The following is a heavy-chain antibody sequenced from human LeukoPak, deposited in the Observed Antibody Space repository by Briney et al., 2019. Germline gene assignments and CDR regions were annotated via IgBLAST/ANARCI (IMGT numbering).Heavy chain of an antibody. D-gene: IGHD2-15*01. J-gene: IGHJ4*02. CDR3: ARYCSGGSCYEAFDY. CDR1: GYTFTSYC. V-gene: IGHV5-51*01. Sequence: GESLKLSCTGSGYTFTSYCIGWVRQMPGKGLEWMGIIYPGDSDTRYSTSFQGQVTISADKSISTAYLQWSSLKASDTAMYYCARYCSGGSCYEAFDYWGQGTLVIVSS. CDR2: IYPGDSDT.